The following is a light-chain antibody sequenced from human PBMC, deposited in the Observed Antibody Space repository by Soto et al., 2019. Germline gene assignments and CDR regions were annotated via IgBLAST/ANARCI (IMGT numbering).Light chain of an antibody. CDR3: QQYGSSSYT. V-gene: IGKV3-20*01. CDR1: QSVSSTY. J-gene: IGKJ2*01. Sequence: EIVLTQSPGTLSLSPGERATLSCRASQSVSSTYLAWYQQNPGQAPRLLIYGASSRATGIPDRFSGSGSGTDFTLTISRLEPDDFAVYVCQQYGSSSYTFGQGTKLEIK. CDR2: GAS.